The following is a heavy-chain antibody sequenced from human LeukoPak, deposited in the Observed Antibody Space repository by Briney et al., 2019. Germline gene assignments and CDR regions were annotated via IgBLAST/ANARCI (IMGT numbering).Heavy chain of an antibody. J-gene: IGHJ3*02. Sequence: PGGSLRLSCAASGFTFSGSAMHWVRQAPGKGLEWVSTISGRNTGTYYADSVKGRFTISRDNSKNTLYLQMNSLRAEDTAVYYCANPYGSGSYYMSALDIWGLGTMVTVSS. CDR2: ISGRNTGT. V-gene: IGHV3-23*01. D-gene: IGHD3-10*01. CDR1: GFTFSGSA. CDR3: ANPYGSGSYYMSALDI.